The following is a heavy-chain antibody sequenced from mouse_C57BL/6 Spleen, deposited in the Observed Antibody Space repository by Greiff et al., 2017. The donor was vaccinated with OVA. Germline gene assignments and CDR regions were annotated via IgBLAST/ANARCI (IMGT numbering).Heavy chain of an antibody. CDR1: GFTFSDYY. CDR2: INYDGSST. CDR3: ARGGVADWYFDV. V-gene: IGHV5-16*01. D-gene: IGHD1-1*01. J-gene: IGHJ1*03. Sequence: EVQVVESEGGLVQPGSSMKLSCTASGFTFSDYYMAWVRQVPEKGLEWVANINYDGSSTYYLDSLKSRFIISRDNAKNILYLQMSSLKSEDTATYYCARGGVADWYFDVWGTGTTVTVSS.